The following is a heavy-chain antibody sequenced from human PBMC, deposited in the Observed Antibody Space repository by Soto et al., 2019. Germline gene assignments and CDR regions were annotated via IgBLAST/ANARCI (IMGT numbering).Heavy chain of an antibody. J-gene: IGHJ4*02. Sequence: QVQLVQSGAEVKKPGASVQVSCKASGYAFSHYGITWVRQAPGQGLEWMGWIGPYNGKTNYAQKLQGRVTMTTDTSTGTAYMELRSPRSDDTAVYFCVRDLDGSGSYYTDYWGQGTLVTVSS. CDR2: IGPYNGKT. D-gene: IGHD3-10*01. V-gene: IGHV1-18*01. CDR1: GYAFSHYG. CDR3: VRDLDGSGSYYTDY.